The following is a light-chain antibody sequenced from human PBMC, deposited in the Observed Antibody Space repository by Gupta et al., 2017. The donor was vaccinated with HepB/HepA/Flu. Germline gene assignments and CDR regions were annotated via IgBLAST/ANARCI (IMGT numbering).Light chain of an antibody. CDR1: RSDVGRYNL. V-gene: IGLV2-23*02. Sequence: QSALTQPASVSGSPRPSITISCFGTRSDVGRYNLVSWYQQHPGKAPKVMIYEVSQRPSGVSNRFSGSKSGITASLTISGLQAEDEADYYCCSYAGSNIVVFGGGTKLTVL. J-gene: IGLJ2*01. CDR3: CSYAGSNIVV. CDR2: EVS.